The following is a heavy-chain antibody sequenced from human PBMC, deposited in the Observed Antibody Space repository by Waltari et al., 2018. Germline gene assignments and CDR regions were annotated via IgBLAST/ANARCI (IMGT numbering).Heavy chain of an antibody. Sequence: EVQLLESGGGLVQPGGSLRLSCAASGFTFSSYAMSWVRQAPGKGLEWVSAISGSGGSTYYADSVKGRFTISRDNSKNTLYLQMNSLRAEDTAVYYCAKDSLPLVGAFDYWGQRTLVTVSS. CDR3: AKDSLPLVGAFDY. CDR1: GFTFSSYA. CDR2: ISGSGGST. J-gene: IGHJ4*02. D-gene: IGHD1-26*01. V-gene: IGHV3-23*01.